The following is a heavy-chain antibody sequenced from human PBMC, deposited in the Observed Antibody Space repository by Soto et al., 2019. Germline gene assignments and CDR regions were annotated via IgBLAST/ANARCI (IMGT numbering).Heavy chain of an antibody. J-gene: IGHJ4*02. V-gene: IGHV4-34*01. CDR3: AREGYCSCGSCYSRTLDY. CDR2: INHSGST. CDR1: GGSFSGYY. D-gene: IGHD2-15*01. Sequence: SETLSLIGAVCGGSFSGYYWSWIRQPPWKGLEWIGEINHSGSTNYNPYLKSRVTISVDTSKNQFSLKLSSVTAPDTAVYYCAREGYCSCGSCYSRTLDYAGEGSQVTVS.